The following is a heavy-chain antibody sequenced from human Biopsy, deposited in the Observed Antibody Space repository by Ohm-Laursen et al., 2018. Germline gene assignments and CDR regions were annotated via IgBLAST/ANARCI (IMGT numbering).Heavy chain of an antibody. V-gene: IGHV1-8*01. Sequence: ASVKVSCKTSGYTFTSYEINWVRQATGQGLEWMGWMNPDSGNTGYAQNFQGRVTMTRNTSISTAYMELNSLRSEDTAVYYCATGIRTGWYYFDSWGQGTLVTVSS. D-gene: IGHD6-19*01. CDR1: GYTFTSYE. CDR3: ATGIRTGWYYFDS. CDR2: MNPDSGNT. J-gene: IGHJ4*02.